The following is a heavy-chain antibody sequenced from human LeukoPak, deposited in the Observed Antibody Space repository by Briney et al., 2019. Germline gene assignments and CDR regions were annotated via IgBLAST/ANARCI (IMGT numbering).Heavy chain of an antibody. CDR2: IYSGGST. V-gene: IGHV3-53*01. D-gene: IGHD2-15*01. Sequence: GGSLRLACAASGFTVSSNYMSWVRQAPGRGLEWVSVIYSGGSTYYADSVKGRFTISRDNSKNTLYLQMNSLRAEDTAVYYCATCCGGSCYPFDYWGQGTLVTVSS. J-gene: IGHJ4*02. CDR3: ATCCGGSCYPFDY. CDR1: GFTVSSNY.